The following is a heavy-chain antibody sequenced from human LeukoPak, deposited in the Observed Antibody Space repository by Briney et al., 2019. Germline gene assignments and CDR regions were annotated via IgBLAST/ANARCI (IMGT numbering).Heavy chain of an antibody. D-gene: IGHD6-13*01. CDR3: ARRITIAAAGWGYGMDV. J-gene: IGHJ6*02. V-gene: IGHV1-2*06. CDR1: GYAFTDYY. Sequence: ASVKVSCKASGYAFTDYYLHWVRQAPGQGLEWMGQINPNTGVTDYAQKFQGRVSMTRDTSINTAYIEVSRLTSDDTAVYYCARRITIAAAGWGYGMDVWGQGTTVTVSS. CDR2: INPNTGVT.